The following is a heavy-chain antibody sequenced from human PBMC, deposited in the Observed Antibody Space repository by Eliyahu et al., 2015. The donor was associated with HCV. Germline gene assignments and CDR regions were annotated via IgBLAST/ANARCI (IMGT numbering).Heavy chain of an antibody. CDR2: XGVSGGST. V-gene: IGHV3-23*01. Sequence: EVQLLESGGGLVQPGGSLXLSCAASGFTXSTXAMXWVRQAPGXGLEWVSVXGVSGGSTFYANSVKGRFTISRDISENTLYLQMNSLRAEDTAVYYCAKAWGSGTYYLRSGPHFDYWGQGTLVTVSS. CDR3: AKAWGSGTYYLRSGPHFDY. CDR1: GFTXSTXA. J-gene: IGHJ4*02. D-gene: IGHD3-10*01.